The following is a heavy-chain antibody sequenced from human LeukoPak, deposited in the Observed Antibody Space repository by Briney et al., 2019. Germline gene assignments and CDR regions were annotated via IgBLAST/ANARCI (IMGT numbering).Heavy chain of an antibody. J-gene: IGHJ6*03. Sequence: ASVKVSCKASGYTFTSYDINWVRQATGQGLEWTGWMNPNSGNTGYAQKFQGRVTITRNTSISTAYMELSSLRSEDTAVYYCARGGILAARHYYYYYMDVWGKGTTVTVSS. CDR3: ARGGILAARHYYYYYMDV. CDR1: GYTFTSYD. V-gene: IGHV1-8*03. CDR2: MNPNSGNT. D-gene: IGHD6-6*01.